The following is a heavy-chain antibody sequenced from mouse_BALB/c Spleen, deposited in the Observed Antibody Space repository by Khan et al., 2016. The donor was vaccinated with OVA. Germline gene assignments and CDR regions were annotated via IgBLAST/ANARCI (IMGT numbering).Heavy chain of an antibody. CDR1: GYTFTSYT. Sequence: QVQLQQSGAELARPGASVKMSCKASGYTFTSYTMHWVKQRPGQGLEWIGYINPSSGYTNYNQKFKDKATLTADKSSSTAYMQLSSLTSDDSAVYYCAREGVYYRNDGWFAYWGQGTLVTVSA. CDR3: AREGVYYRNDGWFAY. CDR2: INPSSGYT. J-gene: IGHJ3*01. V-gene: IGHV1-4*01. D-gene: IGHD2-14*01.